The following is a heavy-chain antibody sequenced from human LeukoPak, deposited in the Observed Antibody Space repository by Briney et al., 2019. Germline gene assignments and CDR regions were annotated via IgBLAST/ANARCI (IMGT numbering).Heavy chain of an antibody. J-gene: IGHJ4*02. CDR3: AKDAVVVTAHYYFDY. CDR1: GFTFSSYG. V-gene: IGHV3-30*18. Sequence: GGSLRLSCAASGFTFSSYGMHWVRQAPGKGLEWVAVISYDGSNKYYADSVKGRFTISRDNSKNTLYLQMNSLRAQDTAEYYCAKDAVVVTAHYYFDYWGQGTLVTVSS. D-gene: IGHD2-21*02. CDR2: ISYDGSNK.